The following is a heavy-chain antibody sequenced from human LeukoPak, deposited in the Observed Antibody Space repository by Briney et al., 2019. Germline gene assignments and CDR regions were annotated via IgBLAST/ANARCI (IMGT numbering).Heavy chain of an antibody. J-gene: IGHJ4*02. V-gene: IGHV4-30-4*01. Sequence: SETLSLTCSVSGGSISRGDYYWSWIRQPPGKGLEWIGYIYYSGYTHYNPSLKTRVIISVDTSKNQFSLKLNSVTAADTAVYYCARGSDIVTGYYIDLWGRGTQVTVSS. CDR3: ARGSDIVTGYYIDL. D-gene: IGHD3-9*01. CDR1: GGSISRGDYY. CDR2: IYYSGYT.